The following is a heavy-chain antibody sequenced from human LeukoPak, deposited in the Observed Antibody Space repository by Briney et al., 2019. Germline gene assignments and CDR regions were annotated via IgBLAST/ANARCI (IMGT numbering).Heavy chain of an antibody. Sequence: PSETLSLTXTVSGGSISSYYWSWIRQPPGKGLEWIGYIYYSGSTNYNPSLKSRVTMSVDTSKNQFSLKLSSVTAADTAVYYCARVGEGGYLVYYFDYWGQGTLVTVSS. D-gene: IGHD3-22*01. CDR3: ARVGEGGYLVYYFDY. CDR1: GGSISSYY. V-gene: IGHV4-59*01. J-gene: IGHJ4*02. CDR2: IYYSGST.